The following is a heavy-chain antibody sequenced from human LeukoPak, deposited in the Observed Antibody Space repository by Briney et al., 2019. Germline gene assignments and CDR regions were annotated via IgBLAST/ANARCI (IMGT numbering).Heavy chain of an antibody. J-gene: IGHJ6*03. D-gene: IGHD6-6*01. CDR2: ISSSSYI. V-gene: IGHV3-21*01. CDR3: ARGFLSSSSGYYYYYMDV. CDR1: GFTFSSYS. Sequence: GGSLRLSCAASGFTFSSYSMNWVRQAPGKGLEWVSSISSSSYIYYADSVKGRFTISRDNAKNSLYLQMNSLRAEDTAVYYCARGFLSSSSGYYYYYMDVWGKGTTVTVSS.